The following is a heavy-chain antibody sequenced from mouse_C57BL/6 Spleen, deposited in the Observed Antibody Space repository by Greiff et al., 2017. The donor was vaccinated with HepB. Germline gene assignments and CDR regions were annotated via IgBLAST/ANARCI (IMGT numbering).Heavy chain of an antibody. V-gene: IGHV1-82*01. CDR3: ARSGITTVVEAWYFDV. J-gene: IGHJ1*03. Sequence: VQLQQSGPELVKPGASVKISCKASGYAFSSSWMNWVKQRPGKGLEWIGRIYPGDGDTNYNGKFKGKATLTADKSSSTAYMQLSSLTSEDSAVYFCARSGITTVVEAWYFDVWGTGTTVTVSS. D-gene: IGHD1-1*01. CDR2: IYPGDGDT. CDR1: GYAFSSSW.